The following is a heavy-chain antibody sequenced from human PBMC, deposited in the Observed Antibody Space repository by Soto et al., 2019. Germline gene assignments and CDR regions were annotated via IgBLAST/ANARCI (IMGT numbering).Heavy chain of an antibody. CDR3: ARVTLTLVVVAATTGGMDV. CDR2: ISSSSSYI. V-gene: IGHV3-21*01. J-gene: IGHJ6*02. CDR1: GFTFSSYS. D-gene: IGHD2-15*01. Sequence: EVQLVESGGGLVKPGGSLRLSCAASGFTFSSYSMNWVRQAPGKGLEWVSSISSSSSYIYYADSVKGRFTISRDNAKNSLYLQMNSLRAEDTAVYYCARVTLTLVVVAATTGGMDVWGQGTTVTVSS.